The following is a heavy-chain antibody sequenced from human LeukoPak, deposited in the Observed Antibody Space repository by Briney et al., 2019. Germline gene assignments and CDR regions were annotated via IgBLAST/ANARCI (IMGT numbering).Heavy chain of an antibody. V-gene: IGHV4-39*01. CDR3: ASGPWGGYSPVYYFDY. CDR2: IYYSGST. D-gene: IGHD5-18*01. CDR1: GGSISSSSYY. Sequence: SETLSLTCTVSGGSISSSSYYWGWIRQPPGKGLEWIGSIYYSGSTYYNPSLKSRVTISVDTSKNQFSLKLSSVTAADTAVYYCASGPWGGYSPVYYFDYWGQGTLVTVSS. J-gene: IGHJ4*02.